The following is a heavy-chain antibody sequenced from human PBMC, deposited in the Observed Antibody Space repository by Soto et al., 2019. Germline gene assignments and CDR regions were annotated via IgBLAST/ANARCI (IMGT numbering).Heavy chain of an antibody. V-gene: IGHV3-48*03. D-gene: IGHD2-8*01. Sequence: GGSLRLSCASAGFTFNIYEMNWVRQAPGKGLEWVSYISSSGSTIYYADSVKGRFTISRDNAKNSLFLQMSNLRAEETAVYYCARGNYPVNVSWGQGTLVPVSP. J-gene: IGHJ5*02. CDR2: ISSSGSTI. CDR3: ARGNYPVNVS. CDR1: GFTFNIYE.